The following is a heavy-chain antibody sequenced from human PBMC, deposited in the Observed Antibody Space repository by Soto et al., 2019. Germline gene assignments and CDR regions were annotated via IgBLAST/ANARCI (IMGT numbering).Heavy chain of an antibody. D-gene: IGHD1-26*01. CDR2: TYYRSKWYY. CDR3: ARGEQYSGRIFDY. V-gene: IGHV6-1*01. J-gene: IGHJ4*01. Sequence: SQTLSLTCAITGDSVSSNSAGWSWVRQSPSRGLEWLGRTYYRSKWYYEYAVSVRGRITINPDTSKNQYSLQLDSVTPEDTAVYFCARGEQYSGRIFDYWGQGTLVTVS. CDR1: GDSVSSNSAG.